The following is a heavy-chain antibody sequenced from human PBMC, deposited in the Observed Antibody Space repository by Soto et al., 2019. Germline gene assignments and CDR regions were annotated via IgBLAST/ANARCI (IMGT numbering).Heavy chain of an antibody. CDR2: ISSSGSTI. J-gene: IGHJ6*03. Sequence: GGSLRLSCAASGFTFSDYYMSWIRQAPGKGLEWVSYISSSGSTIYYADSVKGRFTISRDNAKNSLYLQMNSLRAEDTAVYYCAKPYSSGWSPYYYYMDVWGKGTTVTVSS. D-gene: IGHD6-19*01. CDR3: AKPYSSGWSPYYYYMDV. CDR1: GFTFSDYY. V-gene: IGHV3-11*01.